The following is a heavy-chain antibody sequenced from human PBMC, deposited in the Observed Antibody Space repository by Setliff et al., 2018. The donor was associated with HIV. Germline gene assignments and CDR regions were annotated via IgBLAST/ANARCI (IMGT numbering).Heavy chain of an antibody. D-gene: IGHD5-12*01. CDR2: IIPVFDTA. Sequence: SVKVSCKASGGTFSSFAISWVRQAPGQGLEWMGGIIPVFDTANYAQKFQGRVTITAHKSTSTAYMELSSLRSEDTAVYYCTRDSGYERVDAFDIWGQGTMVTVSS. CDR1: GGTFSSFA. V-gene: IGHV1-69*06. CDR3: TRDSGYERVDAFDI. J-gene: IGHJ3*02.